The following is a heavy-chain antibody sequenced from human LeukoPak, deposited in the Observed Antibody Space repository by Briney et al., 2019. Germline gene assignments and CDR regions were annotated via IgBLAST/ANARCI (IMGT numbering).Heavy chain of an antibody. CDR2: FDPEDGET. V-gene: IGHV1-24*01. Sequence: ASVKVSCKVSGYTLTELSMHWVRQAPGKGLEWMGGFDPEDGETIYAQKFQGRVTMTEDTSTDTAYMELSSLRSEDTAVYYCATDNIVGAALDYWGQGTLVTVSS. D-gene: IGHD1-26*01. CDR1: GYTLTELS. J-gene: IGHJ4*02. CDR3: ATDNIVGAALDY.